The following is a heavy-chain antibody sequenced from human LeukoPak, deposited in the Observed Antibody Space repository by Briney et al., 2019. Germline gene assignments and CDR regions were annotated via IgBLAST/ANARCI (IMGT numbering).Heavy chain of an antibody. CDR3: ARRSSWIARDYYYYMDV. CDR2: MNPNSGNT. J-gene: IGHJ6*03. CDR1: GYTFTSYD. Sequence: GASVKVSCKASGYTFTSYDINWVRQATGQGLEWMGWMNPNSGNTGYAQKFQGRVTMTRNTSISTAYMELSSLRSEDTAVYYCARRSSWIARDYYYYMDVWGKGTTVTISS. V-gene: IGHV1-8*02. D-gene: IGHD6-13*01.